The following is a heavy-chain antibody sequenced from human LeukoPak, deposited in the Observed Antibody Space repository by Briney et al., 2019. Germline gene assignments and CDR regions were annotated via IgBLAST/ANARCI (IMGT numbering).Heavy chain of an antibody. CDR3: AKVYYGSGLRG. CDR2: ISGTTGKT. V-gene: IGHV3-23*01. J-gene: IGHJ4*02. CDR1: GFTFSSSA. D-gene: IGHD3-10*01. Sequence: PGGSLRLSCAASGFTFSSSAMSWVRQAPGKGLEWVSVISGTTGKTYYADSVKGRFTISRDNSKNTLYLQMNSLRAEDTAVYYCAKVYYGSGLRGWGQGTLVTVSS.